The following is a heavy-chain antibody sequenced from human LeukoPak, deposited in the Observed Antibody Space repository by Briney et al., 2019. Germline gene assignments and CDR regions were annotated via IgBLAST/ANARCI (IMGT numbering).Heavy chain of an antibody. Sequence: PGGSLRLSCAASGFTFSSYAMSWVRQAPGKGLEWVSAISGSGGSTYYADSVEGRFTISRDNSKNTLYLQMNSLRAEDTAVYYCARDGSDSYGFNWFDPWGQGTLVTVSS. J-gene: IGHJ5*02. CDR1: GFTFSSYA. D-gene: IGHD5-18*01. V-gene: IGHV3-23*01. CDR2: ISGSGGST. CDR3: ARDGSDSYGFNWFDP.